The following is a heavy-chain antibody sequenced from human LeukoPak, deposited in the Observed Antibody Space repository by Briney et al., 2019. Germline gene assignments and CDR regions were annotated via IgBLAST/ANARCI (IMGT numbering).Heavy chain of an antibody. V-gene: IGHV3-7*05. CDR1: GFTFNSYW. Sequence: PGGSLRLSCAASGFTFNSYWMSWVRQAPGKGLEWVANINQDGSEKHYVDSVKGRFTISRDNAKNSLYLQMNSLRAEDTAVYYCAPYDFWSGYYEYWGQGTLVTVSS. J-gene: IGHJ4*02. D-gene: IGHD3-3*01. CDR2: INQDGSEK. CDR3: APYDFWSGYYEY.